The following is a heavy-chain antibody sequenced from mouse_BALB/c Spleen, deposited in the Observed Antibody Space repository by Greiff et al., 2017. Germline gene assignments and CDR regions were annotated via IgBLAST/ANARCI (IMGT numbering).Heavy chain of an antibody. CDR3: ARCTGDYAMDY. CDR2: ISSGSSTI. D-gene: IGHD4-1*01. CDR1: GFTFSSFG. J-gene: IGHJ4*01. Sequence: EVKLMESGGGLVQPGGSRKLSCAASGFTFSSFGMHWVRQAPEKGLEWVAYISSGSSTIYYADTVKGRFTISRDNPKNTLFLQMTSLRSEDTAMYYCARCTGDYAMDYWGQGTSVTVSS. V-gene: IGHV5-17*02.